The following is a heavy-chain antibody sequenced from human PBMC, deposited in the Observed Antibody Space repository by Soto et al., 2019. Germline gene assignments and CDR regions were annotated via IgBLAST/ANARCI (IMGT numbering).Heavy chain of an antibody. CDR1: GFTFSSYA. D-gene: IGHD2-15*01. Sequence: GGSLRLSCAASGFTFSSYAMSWVRQAPGKGLEWVSAISGSGGSTYYADSVKGRFTISRDNSKNTLYLQMNSLRAEDTAVYYCAKDSGGVYCSGGSCYSAHFFDYWGQGTLVTVSS. CDR3: AKDSGGVYCSGGSCYSAHFFDY. CDR2: ISGSGGST. V-gene: IGHV3-23*01. J-gene: IGHJ4*02.